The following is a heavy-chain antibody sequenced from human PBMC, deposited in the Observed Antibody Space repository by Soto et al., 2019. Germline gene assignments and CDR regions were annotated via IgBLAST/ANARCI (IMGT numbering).Heavy chain of an antibody. CDR1: GFSFGYAW. D-gene: IGHD2-15*01. V-gene: IGHV3-15*01. Sequence: EVQLVESGGGLVKPGGSLRLSCAASGFSFGYAWMSWVRQAPGKGLEWVGRVKSKTDGGTTDYAAPVKGRFTISRDDSKTTVYLQMNSLKTEDTAVYYCTTDCSGGSCYPGAHYYYYGMDVWGPGTTVTVSS. CDR2: VKSKTDGGTT. J-gene: IGHJ6*02. CDR3: TTDCSGGSCYPGAHYYYYGMDV.